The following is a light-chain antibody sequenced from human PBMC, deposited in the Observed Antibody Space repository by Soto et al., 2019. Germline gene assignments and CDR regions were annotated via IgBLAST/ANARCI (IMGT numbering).Light chain of an antibody. V-gene: IGKV3-20*01. CDR2: GAS. CDR3: QQYGSSRWT. CDR1: QSVSSTY. J-gene: IGKJ1*01. Sequence: EIVLTQSPDTLSLFPGERATLSCRASQSVSSTYLAWYQQKLGQAPRLLIFGASSRATGIPDRFSGSGSGTDVTLTISRLEPEDFAVYDCQQYGSSRWTFGQGTKVEIK.